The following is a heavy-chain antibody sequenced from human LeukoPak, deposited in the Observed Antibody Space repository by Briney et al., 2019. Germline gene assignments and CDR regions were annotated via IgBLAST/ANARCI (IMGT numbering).Heavy chain of an antibody. D-gene: IGHD4-23*01. CDR2: ISYDGSNK. V-gene: IGHV3-30-3*02. CDR3: AKNDYGGNPVAIDY. J-gene: IGHJ4*02. CDR1: GFTFSSYA. Sequence: LAGGSLRLSCAASGFTFSSYAMHWVRQAPGKGLEWVAVISYDGSNKYYADSVKGRFTISRDNSKNTLYLQMNSLRAEDTAVYYCAKNDYGGNPVAIDYWGQGALVTVSS.